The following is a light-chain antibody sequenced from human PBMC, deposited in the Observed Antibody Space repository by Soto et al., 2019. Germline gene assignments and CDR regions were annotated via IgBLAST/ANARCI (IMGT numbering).Light chain of an antibody. J-gene: IGKJ1*01. CDR2: GAS. CDR3: QQYNNWPPKT. CDR1: QSVSSN. V-gene: IGKV3D-15*01. Sequence: EIVMTQSPATLSVSPGERATLSCRASQSVSSNLAWYQQKPGQAPRLLIYGASIRATGIPARFSGSGSGIEFTLTISSLQSEDFAVYYCQQYNNWPPKTFGQGTKVEIK.